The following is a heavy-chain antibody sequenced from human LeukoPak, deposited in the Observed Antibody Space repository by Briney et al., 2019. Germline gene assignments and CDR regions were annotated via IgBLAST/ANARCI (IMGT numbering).Heavy chain of an antibody. CDR2: ISVDGSNK. D-gene: IGHD4-17*01. Sequence: GRSLRLSCAASGFTFRTYAMHWVRPAPGKGVGWVAVISVDGSNKYYADSVKGRFTISRDNSKNTLYMQLNSLRPEDTAVYYCARYHDYGDYKRWFDPWGQGTLVTVSS. V-gene: IGHV3-30*04. J-gene: IGHJ5*02. CDR3: ARYHDYGDYKRWFDP. CDR1: GFTFRTYA.